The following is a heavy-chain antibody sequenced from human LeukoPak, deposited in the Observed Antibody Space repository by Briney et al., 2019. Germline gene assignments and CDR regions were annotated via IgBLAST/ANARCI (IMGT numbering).Heavy chain of an antibody. CDR2: IGGSGGST. J-gene: IGHJ4*02. Sequence: GGSLRLSCAASGFTFSSYAMSRVRQAPGKGLEWVSGIGGSGGSTHYADSVKGRFTISRDNSKNTVFLQLNSLRADDTAVYYCARAAGDKAANARFDYWGQGTLVTVSS. V-gene: IGHV3-23*01. D-gene: IGHD4-23*01. CDR3: ARAAGDKAANARFDY. CDR1: GFTFSSYA.